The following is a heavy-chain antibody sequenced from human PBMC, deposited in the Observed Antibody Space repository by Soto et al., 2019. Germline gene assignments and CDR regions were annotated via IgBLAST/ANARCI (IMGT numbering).Heavy chain of an antibody. J-gene: IGHJ6*03. Sequence: GASVKVSCKASGYTFTSYGISWVRQAPGQGLEWMGWISAYNGNTNYAQKLQGRVTMTTGTSTSTAYMELRSLRSDDTAVYYCARAHFNPAYYYYMDVWGKGTTVTVSS. CDR3: ARAHFNPAYYYYMDV. CDR1: GYTFTSYG. CDR2: ISAYNGNT. V-gene: IGHV1-18*01.